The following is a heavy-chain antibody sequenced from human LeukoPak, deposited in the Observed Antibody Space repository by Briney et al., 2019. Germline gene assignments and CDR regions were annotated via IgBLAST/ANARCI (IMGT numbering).Heavy chain of an antibody. V-gene: IGHV3-30-3*01. J-gene: IGHJ3*02. CDR3: ARGTPERGYSYGYSGAFDI. CDR2: ISYDGSNK. D-gene: IGHD5-18*01. Sequence: GGSLRLSCAASGFTFSSYVMHWVRQAPGKGLEWVAVISYDGSNKYYADSVKGRFTISGDNSKNTLYLQMNSLRAEDTAVYYCARGTPERGYSYGYSGAFDIWGQGTMVTVSS. CDR1: GFTFSSYV.